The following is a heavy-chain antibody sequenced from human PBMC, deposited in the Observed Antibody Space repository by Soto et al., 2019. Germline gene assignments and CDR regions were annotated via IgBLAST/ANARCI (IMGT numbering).Heavy chain of an antibody. CDR3: AHRRVGRSLYYFDY. CDR2: IYWDDDN. Sequence: QITLKESGPTLVKPTQTLTLTCTFSGFSLSTSGVGVGWIRQPPGKALEWLALIYWDDDNRYSPSLKSRLTITKDTSKTQVVLTMTNMDPVDTATYHCAHRRVGRSLYYFDYWGQGTLVTVSS. J-gene: IGHJ4*02. V-gene: IGHV2-5*02. CDR1: GFSLSTSGVG.